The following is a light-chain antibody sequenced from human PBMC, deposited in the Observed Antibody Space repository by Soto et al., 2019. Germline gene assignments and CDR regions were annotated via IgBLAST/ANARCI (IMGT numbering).Light chain of an antibody. Sequence: QSVLTQPPSVSGAPGQRVTISCTGSSSNIGAGYDVHWYQQLPGTAPKLLIYGNSNRPSGVPDRFSGSKSGTSASLAITGLQAEDEADFYCQSHGSSLSAYVFGNGTKVTVL. J-gene: IGLJ1*01. CDR3: QSHGSSLSAYV. V-gene: IGLV1-40*01. CDR2: GNS. CDR1: SSNIGAGYD.